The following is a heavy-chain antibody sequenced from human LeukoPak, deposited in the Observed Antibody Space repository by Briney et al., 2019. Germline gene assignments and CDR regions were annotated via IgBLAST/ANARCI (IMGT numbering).Heavy chain of an antibody. Sequence: PGGSLRLSCAASGFTFSSYAMSWVRQAPGKGLEWVANIKQDGSEKYYVDSVKGRFTISRDNAKNSLYLQMNSLRAVDTAVYYCARGPTRGNSFDYWGQGTLVTVSS. CDR1: GFTFSSYA. J-gene: IGHJ4*02. V-gene: IGHV3-7*04. D-gene: IGHD4-23*01. CDR3: ARGPTRGNSFDY. CDR2: IKQDGSEK.